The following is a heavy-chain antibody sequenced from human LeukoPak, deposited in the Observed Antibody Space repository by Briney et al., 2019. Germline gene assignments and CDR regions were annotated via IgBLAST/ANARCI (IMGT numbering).Heavy chain of an antibody. D-gene: IGHD2-15*01. V-gene: IGHV4-59*01. CDR1: GGSISSYY. CDR3: ARDRATLGAFDI. Sequence: PSETLSLTRTVSGGSISSYYWSWIRQPPGKGLEWIGYIYYSGSTNYNPSLKSRVTISVDTSKNQFSLKLSSVTAADTAVYYCARDRATLGAFDIWGQGTMVTVSS. J-gene: IGHJ3*02. CDR2: IYYSGST.